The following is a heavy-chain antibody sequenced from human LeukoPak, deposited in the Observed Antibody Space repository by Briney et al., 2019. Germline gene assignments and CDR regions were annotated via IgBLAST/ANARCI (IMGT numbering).Heavy chain of an antibody. CDR2: TYYSGST. D-gene: IGHD3-22*01. CDR3: ARDLNYYDSSGYYDY. Sequence: SETLSLTCTVSGGSISSSSYYWGWIRQPPGKGLEWIGSTYYSGSTYYNSSLKSRVTISVDTSKNQFSLKLSSVTAADTAVYYCARDLNYYDSSGYYDYWGQGTLVTVSS. CDR1: GGSISSSSYY. J-gene: IGHJ4*02. V-gene: IGHV4-39*07.